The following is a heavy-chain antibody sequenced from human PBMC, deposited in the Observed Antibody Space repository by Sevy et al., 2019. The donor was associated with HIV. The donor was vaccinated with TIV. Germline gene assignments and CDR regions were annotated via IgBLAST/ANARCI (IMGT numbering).Heavy chain of an antibody. CDR2: ISLHGTNK. CDR1: GFTFSNYV. V-gene: IGHV3-30*04. D-gene: IGHD2-15*01. J-gene: IGHJ4*02. CDR3: VRETGGSGSAGYFGD. Sequence: GGSQRLSCAASGFTFSNYVMHWVRQAPGKGLEWVALISLHGTNKDYRDSVKGRFTIPRDDAKNTVYVEMTSLTVEDTALYYCVRETGGSGSAGYFGDWGQGTLVTVSS.